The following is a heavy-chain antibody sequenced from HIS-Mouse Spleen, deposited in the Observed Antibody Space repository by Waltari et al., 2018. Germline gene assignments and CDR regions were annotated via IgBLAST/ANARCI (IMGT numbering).Heavy chain of an antibody. D-gene: IGHD6-19*01. CDR2: ISGGCST. V-gene: IGHV3-53*02. J-gene: IGHJ4*02. Sequence: EVQLVETGGGLIQPGGSLRLSCAASGFTVSSNYMSWVRQAPGKGLEWCSVISGGCSTSYADSVKGRFTISRDNSKNTLYLQMHSLRAEDTAVYYCARDDPYSSGWYDFDYWGQGTLVTVSS. CDR3: ARDDPYSSGWYDFDY. CDR1: GFTVSSNY.